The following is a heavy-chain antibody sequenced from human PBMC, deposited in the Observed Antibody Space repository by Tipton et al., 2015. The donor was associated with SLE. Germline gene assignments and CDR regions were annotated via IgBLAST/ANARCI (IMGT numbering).Heavy chain of an antibody. Sequence: SLRLSCAASGFTFSDYAMGWVRQAPGKGLEWFSAITDSGSDSYYADSVKGRFTISRHNAKNSLYLQMNSLRAEDTAVYYCARRYTSETDVWGQGTTVTVSS. CDR3: ARRYTSETDV. CDR2: ITDSGSDS. V-gene: IGHV3-23*01. D-gene: IGHD6-19*01. CDR1: GFTFSDYA. J-gene: IGHJ6*02.